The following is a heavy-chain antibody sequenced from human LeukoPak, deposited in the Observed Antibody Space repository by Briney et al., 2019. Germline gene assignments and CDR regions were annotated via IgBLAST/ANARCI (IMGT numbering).Heavy chain of an antibody. D-gene: IGHD6-19*01. J-gene: IGHJ4*02. CDR2: IYYSGST. CDR1: GGSISSSSYY. V-gene: IGHV4-39*07. CDR3: ARSTPYSSGLDY. Sequence: PSETLSLTCTVSGGSISSSSYYWGWIRQPPGKGLEWIGSIYYSGSTYYNPSLKSRVTISVDTSKNQFSLKLSSVTAADTAVYYCARSTPYSSGLDYWGQGTLVTVSS.